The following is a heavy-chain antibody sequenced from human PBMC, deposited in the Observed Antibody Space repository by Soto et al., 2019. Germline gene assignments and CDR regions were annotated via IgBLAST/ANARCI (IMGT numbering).Heavy chain of an antibody. CDR1: GYTFTSYA. CDR2: INAGNGNT. D-gene: IGHD3-22*01. J-gene: IGHJ4*02. V-gene: IGHV1-3*01. CDR3: ATDSGLLPHGFDY. Sequence: ASVKVSCKASGYTFTSYAIHWVRQAPGQRLEWMGWINAGNGNTIYAQKFQGRVTMTEDTSTDTAYMELSSLRSEDTAVYYCATDSGLLPHGFDYWGQGTLVTVSS.